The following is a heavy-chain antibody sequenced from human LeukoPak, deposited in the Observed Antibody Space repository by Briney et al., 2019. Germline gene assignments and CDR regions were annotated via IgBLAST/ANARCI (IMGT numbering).Heavy chain of an antibody. D-gene: IGHD3-22*01. J-gene: IGHJ4*02. CDR2: VSGSGGST. V-gene: IGHV3-23*01. CDR1: GFTFSSYA. CDR3: AKDRYYYSSGSAGSYTIEY. Sequence: GGSLRLSCAASGFTFSSYAMSWVRQAPGKGLEWVSVVSGSGGSTYYADSVKGRFTVSRDNSKNTLYLQKNSLRAEDTALYYCAKDRYYYSSGSAGSYTIEYWGRGTLVTVSS.